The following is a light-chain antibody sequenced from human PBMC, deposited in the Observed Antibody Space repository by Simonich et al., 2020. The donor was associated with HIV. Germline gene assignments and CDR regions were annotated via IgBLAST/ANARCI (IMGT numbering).Light chain of an antibody. J-gene: IGLJ3*02. V-gene: IGLV2-11*01. CDR2: DVR. Sequence: QSALTQPRSVSGSPAQSVTISCTGTSSDVGDYNYVSWYQQHPGKAPKLRIYDVRERPSGVPDRCSGSKSGNTASLTISGLQAEDEADYYCCSYAGTYTWVFGGGTRLTVL. CDR3: CSYAGTYTWV. CDR1: SSDVGDYNY.